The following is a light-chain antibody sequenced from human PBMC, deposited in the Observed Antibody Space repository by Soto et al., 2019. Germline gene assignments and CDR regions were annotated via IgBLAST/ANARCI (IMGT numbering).Light chain of an antibody. V-gene: IGKV1-5*03. CDR3: QQLDSFPLT. J-gene: IGKJ5*01. CDR2: KAS. CDR1: QTISSW. Sequence: DIQITQSPSTLSGSVGDRVTLTCRASQTISSWLAWYQQKPGKAPKLLIYKASTLRSGVPSRFSGSGSGTEFTLTISSLQPEECASYYGQQLDSFPLTFGQGTRLEIK.